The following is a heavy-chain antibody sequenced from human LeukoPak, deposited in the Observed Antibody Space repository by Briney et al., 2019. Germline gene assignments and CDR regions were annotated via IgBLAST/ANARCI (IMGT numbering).Heavy chain of an antibody. Sequence: GGSLRLSCADSGFTFSSYAMHWVRQAPGKGLEWVAVISYDGSNKYYADSVKGRFTISRDNSKNTLYLQMNSLRAEDTPVYYCASGYSSGYAFDIWGQGTMVTVSS. CDR3: ASGYSSGYAFDI. J-gene: IGHJ3*02. V-gene: IGHV3-30-3*01. CDR1: GFTFSSYA. D-gene: IGHD6-19*01. CDR2: ISYDGSNK.